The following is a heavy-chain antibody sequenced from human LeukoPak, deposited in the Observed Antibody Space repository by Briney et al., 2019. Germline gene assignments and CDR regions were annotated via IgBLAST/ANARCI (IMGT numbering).Heavy chain of an antibody. Sequence: GGSLRLPCAVSGFPFSSYAMHWVRGARGEGLEGVAVISYDGSNKYSVGAVKGRFTISRDNSMNTPYLQMNSLRAEDTAVYYCARDHFGYCTSASCYRDNWFDPWGQGTLVTVSS. D-gene: IGHD2-2*03. CDR1: GFPFSSYA. CDR3: ARDHFGYCTSASCYRDNWFDP. J-gene: IGHJ5*02. CDR2: ISYDGSNK. V-gene: IGHV3-30-3*01.